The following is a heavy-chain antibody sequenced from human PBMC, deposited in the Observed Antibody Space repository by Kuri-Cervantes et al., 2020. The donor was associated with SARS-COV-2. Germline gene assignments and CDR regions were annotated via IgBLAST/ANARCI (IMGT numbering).Heavy chain of an antibody. CDR2: IYSGGST. Sequence: GGSLRLSCAVSGFTVSANYMTWVRQPPGKGLEWVSVIYSGGSTYYADSVKGRFTISRDNSKNTLYLQMNSLRAEDTAVYYCARGHSPGRWLQSGAFDIWGQGTMVTVSS. CDR3: ARGHSPGRWLQSGAFDI. CDR1: GFTVSANY. V-gene: IGHV3-53*01. J-gene: IGHJ3*02. D-gene: IGHD5-24*01.